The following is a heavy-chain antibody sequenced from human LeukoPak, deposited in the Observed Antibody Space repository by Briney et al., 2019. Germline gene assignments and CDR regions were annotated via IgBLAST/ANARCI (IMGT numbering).Heavy chain of an antibody. J-gene: IGHJ4*02. CDR1: GFTFSSYW. D-gene: IGHD3-9*01. V-gene: IGHV3-7*01. CDR2: IKQDGSEK. CDR3: ASFLSIFDWLLAPKAQNDY. Sequence: GGSLRLFCAASGFTFSSYWMSWVRQAPGEGLEWVANIKQDGSEKYYVDSVKGRFTISRDNAKNSLYLQMNSLRAEDTAVYYCASFLSIFDWLLAPKAQNDYWGQGTLVTVSS.